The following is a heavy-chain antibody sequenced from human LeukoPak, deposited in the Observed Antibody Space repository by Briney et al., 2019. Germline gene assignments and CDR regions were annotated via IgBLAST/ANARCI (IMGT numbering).Heavy chain of an antibody. CDR1: GFTFTIYW. J-gene: IGHJ4*02. V-gene: IGHV3-7*03. CDR3: ARISSGWNFDY. Sequence: GGSLRLSCAASGFTFTIYWMSWVRQAPGKGLEWVANIKQDGSEKYYVDSVKGRFTISSDNAKNSLYLQMNSLRAEDTAVYYCARISSGWNFDYWGQGTLVTVSS. D-gene: IGHD6-19*01. CDR2: IKQDGSEK.